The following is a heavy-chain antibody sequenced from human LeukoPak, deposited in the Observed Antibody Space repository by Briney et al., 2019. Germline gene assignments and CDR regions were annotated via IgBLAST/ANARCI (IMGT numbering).Heavy chain of an antibody. D-gene: IGHD2-21*02. Sequence: GGALRLSCAASGFTFSSYGMSWVRQAPGKGLEWVSSISISSSYIYYAHSVKGRFTISRDNSQKTLYLQMTSLGAEDTALYYCAKTTYCGADCYSRYFDYWGQGTLVTVSS. J-gene: IGHJ4*02. CDR1: GFTFSSYG. CDR3: AKTTYCGADCYSRYFDY. V-gene: IGHV3-21*04. CDR2: ISISSSYI.